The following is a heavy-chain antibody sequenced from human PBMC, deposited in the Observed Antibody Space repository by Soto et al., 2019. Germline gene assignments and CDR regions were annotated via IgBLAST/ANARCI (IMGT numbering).Heavy chain of an antibody. Sequence: ASVKVSCKASGGTFSSYAISWVRQAPGQGLEWMGGIIPIFGIANYAQKFQGRVTITADESTSTAYMELSSLRSEDTAVYYCARDPQTYYDFWSGSTNWFDPWGQGTLVTVSS. CDR2: IIPIFGIA. D-gene: IGHD3-3*01. J-gene: IGHJ5*02. V-gene: IGHV1-69*13. CDR3: ARDPQTYYDFWSGSTNWFDP. CDR1: GGTFSSYA.